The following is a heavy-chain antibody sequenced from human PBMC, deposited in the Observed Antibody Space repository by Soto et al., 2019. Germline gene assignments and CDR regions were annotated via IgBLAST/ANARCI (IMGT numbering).Heavy chain of an antibody. J-gene: IGHJ3*02. Sequence: QVQLQESGPGLVKPSQTLSLTCTVSGGSISSGGYYWSWIRQHPGKGLEWIGYIYYSGSTYYNPSLNSRVTISVDTSKNQFSLKLSSVTAADTVLYYCARGYCSGGSCYSFAFDIWGQGTMVTVSS. V-gene: IGHV4-31*03. CDR3: ARGYCSGGSCYSFAFDI. CDR1: GGSISSGGYY. CDR2: IYYSGST. D-gene: IGHD2-15*01.